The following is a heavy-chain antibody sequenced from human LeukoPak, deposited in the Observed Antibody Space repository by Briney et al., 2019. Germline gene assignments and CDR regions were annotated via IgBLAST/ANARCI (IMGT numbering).Heavy chain of an antibody. J-gene: IGHJ1*01. CDR3: ARGNRYCTNGVCRRDAEYFQH. CDR1: GGSISSGDYY. V-gene: IGHV4-30-4*08. CDR2: IYYSGST. Sequence: SETLSLTCTVSGGSISSGDYYWSWIRQPPGKGLEWIGYIYYSGSTYYNPSLKSRVTISADTSKNQFSLKLSSVTAADTAVYYCARGNRYCTNGVCRRDAEYFQHWGQGTLVTVSS. D-gene: IGHD2-8*01.